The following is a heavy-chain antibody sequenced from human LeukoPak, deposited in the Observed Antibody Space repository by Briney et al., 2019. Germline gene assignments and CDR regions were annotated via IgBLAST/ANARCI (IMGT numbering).Heavy chain of an antibody. CDR1: GGSISSDY. Sequence: SETLSLTCTVSGGSISSDYWSWIRQPPGKGLEWIGYIHYSGSANYNPSLKSRVTISVDTSKNQFSLKLSSVTAADTAVYYCARDQMVRGKGAFDIWGQGTMVTVSS. CDR2: IHYSGSA. CDR3: ARDQMVRGKGAFDI. V-gene: IGHV4-4*08. D-gene: IGHD3-10*01. J-gene: IGHJ3*02.